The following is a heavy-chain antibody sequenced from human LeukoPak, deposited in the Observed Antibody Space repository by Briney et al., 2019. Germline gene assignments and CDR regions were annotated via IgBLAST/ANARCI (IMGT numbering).Heavy chain of an antibody. CDR3: ARANRGSYSY. Sequence: GGSLRLSCAASGFTFSSYAMSWVRQAPGKGLEWVSVIYSGGSTYYADSVKGRFTISRDNSKNTLYLQMNSLRAEDTAVYYCARANRGSYSYWGQGTLVTVSS. D-gene: IGHD1-26*01. V-gene: IGHV3-53*01. CDR1: GFTFSSYA. CDR2: IYSGGST. J-gene: IGHJ4*02.